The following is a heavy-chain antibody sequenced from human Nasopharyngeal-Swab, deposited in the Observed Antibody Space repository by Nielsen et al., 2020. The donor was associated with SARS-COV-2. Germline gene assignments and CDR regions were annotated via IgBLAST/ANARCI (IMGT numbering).Heavy chain of an antibody. Sequence: SETLSLTCVVYGESFSGYYWHWIRQPPGKGLEWIGEITHSGTTDYNPSLKSRVTISVDTSKNQFSLKLSSVTAADTAVYYCARHLSRTFYYGSGVRDFDFWGQGTLVTVSS. J-gene: IGHJ4*02. CDR3: ARHLSRTFYYGSGVRDFDF. CDR1: GESFSGYY. D-gene: IGHD3-10*01. V-gene: IGHV4-34*01. CDR2: ITHSGTT.